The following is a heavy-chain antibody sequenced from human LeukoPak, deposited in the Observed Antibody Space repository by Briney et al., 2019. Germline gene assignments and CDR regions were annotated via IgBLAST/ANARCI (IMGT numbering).Heavy chain of an antibody. CDR3: AKDSFIRSSWGYFDY. Sequence: GRSLRLSCAASGFTFSSYGMHWVRQAPGKGLEWVAVISYDGSNKYYADSVKGRFTISRDNSKNTLYLQMNSLRAEDTAVYYCAKDSFIRSSWGYFDYWGQGTLVTVSS. J-gene: IGHJ4*02. CDR1: GFTFSSYG. D-gene: IGHD6-13*01. V-gene: IGHV3-30*18. CDR2: ISYDGSNK.